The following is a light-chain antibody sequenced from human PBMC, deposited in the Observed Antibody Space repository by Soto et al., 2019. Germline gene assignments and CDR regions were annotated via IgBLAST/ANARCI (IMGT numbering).Light chain of an antibody. CDR3: LQNYTPPFT. CDR1: QSVITY. CDR2: GAS. J-gene: IGKJ3*01. V-gene: IGKV1-39*01. Sequence: DIQMTQSPSSLSASVGDRVTITCRASQSVITYLNWYQQKPGRAPKLLIFGASSLQSGVPSRFSGSGSGTDSTLTISSLQPEDFATYYCLQNYTPPFTFGPGTKVDIK.